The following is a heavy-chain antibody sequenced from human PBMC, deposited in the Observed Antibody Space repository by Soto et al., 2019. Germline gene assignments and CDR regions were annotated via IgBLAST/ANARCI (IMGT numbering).Heavy chain of an antibody. Sequence: QVQLQESGPGLVKPSETLSLTCTVSGGSISSYYWSWIRQPPGKGLEWIGYIYYSGSTNYNPSLKSRVTISVDTSKNQFSLKLSSVTAADTAVYYCARSYGDSGFDIWGQGTMVTVSS. D-gene: IGHD4-17*01. V-gene: IGHV4-59*08. CDR3: ARSYGDSGFDI. J-gene: IGHJ3*02. CDR2: IYYSGST. CDR1: GGSISSYY.